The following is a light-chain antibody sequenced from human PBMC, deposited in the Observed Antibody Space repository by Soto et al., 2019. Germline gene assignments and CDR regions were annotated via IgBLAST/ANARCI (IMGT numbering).Light chain of an antibody. J-gene: IGLJ2*01. Sequence: QSALTQPRSVSVSPGQSVTISCTGASSDVGGDNYVSWYQQYPGKAPKLMIYDVSKRPSGVPDRFSGSKSGNTASLTISGLQAEDEADYDCCSYAGSYTSVIFGGGTKLTVL. CDR3: CSYAGSYTSVI. V-gene: IGLV2-11*01. CDR1: SSDVGGDNY. CDR2: DVS.